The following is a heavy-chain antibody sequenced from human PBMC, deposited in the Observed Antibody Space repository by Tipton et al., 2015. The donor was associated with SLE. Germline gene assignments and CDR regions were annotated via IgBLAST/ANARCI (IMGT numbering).Heavy chain of an antibody. CDR1: GGSIRSSSYY. J-gene: IGHJ4*02. Sequence: TLSLTCTVSGGSIRSSSYYWGWIRQPPGKGLEWIGSLYYSGSTYYNPSLKSRVTISVDTSKNQFSLKLSSVTAADTAVYYCASLGSGYSDYWGQGTLVTVSS. CDR2: LYYSGST. V-gene: IGHV4-39*01. CDR3: ASLGSGYSDY. D-gene: IGHD3-22*01.